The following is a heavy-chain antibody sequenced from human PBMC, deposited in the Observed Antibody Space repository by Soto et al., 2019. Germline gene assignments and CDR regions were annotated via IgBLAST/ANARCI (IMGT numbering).Heavy chain of an antibody. CDR1: GYTFTSYY. V-gene: IGHV1-46*01. J-gene: IGHJ1*01. Sequence: ASVKVSCKASGYTFTSYYMHWVRQAPGQGLEWMGIINPSGGSTSYAQKFQCRVTMTRDTSTSTVYMELSSLRSEDTAVYYCARGLRWLQFSRSAEYFQNWGQGTLVTVSS. CDR3: ARGLRWLQFSRSAEYFQN. CDR2: INPSGGST. D-gene: IGHD5-12*01.